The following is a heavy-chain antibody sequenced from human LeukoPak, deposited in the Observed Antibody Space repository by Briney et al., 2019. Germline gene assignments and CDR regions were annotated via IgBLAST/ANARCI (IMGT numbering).Heavy chain of an antibody. D-gene: IGHD3-22*01. Sequence: GGSLRLSCAASGFTFSSYGMHWVRQAPGKGLEWVAVISYDGSNKYYADSVKGRFTISRDNSENTLYLQMNSLRAEDTAVYYCAKDSYDSSGLDYWGQGTLVTVSS. V-gene: IGHV3-30*18. CDR3: AKDSYDSSGLDY. CDR2: ISYDGSNK. J-gene: IGHJ4*02. CDR1: GFTFSSYG.